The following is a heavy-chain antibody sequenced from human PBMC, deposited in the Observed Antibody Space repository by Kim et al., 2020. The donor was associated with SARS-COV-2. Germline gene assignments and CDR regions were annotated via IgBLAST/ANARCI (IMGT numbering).Heavy chain of an antibody. J-gene: IGHJ4*02. Sequence: WGSLRLSCSASVFTFSSYAMQWVRQAPGKGLEYVSAISSNGCSTYYADSVKGIFTISRDNSKNTLYLQMSSLRAEDTAVYYCVNSAGPGSHPVVVAAPFDYWGQGTLVSVSS. D-gene: IGHD2-15*01. CDR2: ISSNGCST. CDR1: VFTFSSYA. CDR3: VNSAGPGSHPVVVAAPFDY. V-gene: IGHV3-64D*09.